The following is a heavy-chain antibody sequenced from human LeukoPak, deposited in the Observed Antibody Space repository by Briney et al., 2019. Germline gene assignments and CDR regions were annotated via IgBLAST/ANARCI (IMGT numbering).Heavy chain of an antibody. CDR1: GFTFSSYE. CDR2: ISSSGSTI. D-gene: IGHD3-22*01. CDR3: AREKPYYYDSSGPFDY. J-gene: IGHJ4*02. Sequence: GGSLRLSCAASGFTFSSYEMNWVRQAPGKGLEWVSYISSSGSTIYYADSVKGRFTISRDNAKNSPYLQMNSLRAEDTAVYYCAREKPYYYDSSGPFDYWGQGTLVTVSS. V-gene: IGHV3-48*03.